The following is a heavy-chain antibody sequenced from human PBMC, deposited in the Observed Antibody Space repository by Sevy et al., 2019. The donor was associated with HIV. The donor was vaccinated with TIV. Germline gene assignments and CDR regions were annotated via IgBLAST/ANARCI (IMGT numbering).Heavy chain of an antibody. CDR3: ARVDLAAAGTVWFDP. D-gene: IGHD6-13*01. CDR1: GYSFTSYW. J-gene: IGHJ5*02. V-gene: IGHV5-51*01. Sequence: GESLKISCKGSGYSFTSYWIGWVRQMPGKGLEWMGIIYPGDSDTRYSPSFQGQVTISADKSISTAYLQWSSLKASDTAMHYCARVDLAAAGTVWFDPWGQGTLVTVSS. CDR2: IYPGDSDT.